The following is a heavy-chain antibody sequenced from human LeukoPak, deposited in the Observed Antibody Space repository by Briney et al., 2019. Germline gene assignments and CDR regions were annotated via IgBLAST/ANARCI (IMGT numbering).Heavy chain of an antibody. Sequence: GGSLRLSCAASGFTFSSYAMSWVRQAPGKGLEWVSGISTSGGSTYYADSVKGRFTISRDNSENTLYLQMDSVRGEDTAIYYCAKDPPTVVANAFHIWGQGTMVTVSS. J-gene: IGHJ3*02. V-gene: IGHV3-23*01. CDR2: ISTSGGST. CDR1: GFTFSSYA. D-gene: IGHD4-17*01. CDR3: AKDPPTVVANAFHI.